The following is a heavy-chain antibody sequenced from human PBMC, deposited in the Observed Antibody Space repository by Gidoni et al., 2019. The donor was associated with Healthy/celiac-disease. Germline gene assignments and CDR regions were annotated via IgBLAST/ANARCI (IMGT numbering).Heavy chain of an antibody. D-gene: IGHD6-6*01. CDR3: TTEGGSSDSPDYYYYYMYV. CDR2: IKSKPDGGTT. Sequence: EVQLVESGGGLVKPGGSLRLACAAAGFTDRKAGMSWIRQDPGNGLALVGRIKSKPDGGTTDYAAPVKGRFTISSDDSKNTLYLQMNSLNTEDTAVYYCTTEGGSSDSPDYYYYYMYVWGKGTTVTVSS. CDR1: GFTDRKAG. J-gene: IGHJ6*03. V-gene: IGHV3-15*01.